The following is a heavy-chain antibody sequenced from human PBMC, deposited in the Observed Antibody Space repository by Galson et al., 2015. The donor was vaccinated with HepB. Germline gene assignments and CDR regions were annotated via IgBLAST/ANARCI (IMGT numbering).Heavy chain of an antibody. CDR2: ISSSST. V-gene: IGHV3-11*06. CDR1: GFTFSGYY. J-gene: IGHJ3*02. D-gene: IGHD3-9*01. CDR3: ARVVRSVHFTIGLAFDI. Sequence: SLRLSCAASGFTFSGYYMSWIRQAPGKGLEWVSYISSSSTSYADSVKGRFTVSRDNAKDSLFLQMNSLRVEDTAVYYCARVVRSVHFTIGLAFDIWGQGTMVTVSS.